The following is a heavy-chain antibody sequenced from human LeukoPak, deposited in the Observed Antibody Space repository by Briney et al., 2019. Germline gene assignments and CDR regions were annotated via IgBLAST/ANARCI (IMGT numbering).Heavy chain of an antibody. D-gene: IGHD2-8*01. CDR3: ARYINGAFDY. CDR2: INGGNGYT. V-gene: IGHV1-3*01. J-gene: IGHJ4*02. Sequence: VASVKVSCMASGYSFGNFGVHWLRHAPGQRLEWMGWINGGNGYTKYSQKFQGRVTITRDTSATTAYMELSSLTSEDTAVYYCARYINGAFDYWGQGTLVTVSS. CDR1: GYSFGNFG.